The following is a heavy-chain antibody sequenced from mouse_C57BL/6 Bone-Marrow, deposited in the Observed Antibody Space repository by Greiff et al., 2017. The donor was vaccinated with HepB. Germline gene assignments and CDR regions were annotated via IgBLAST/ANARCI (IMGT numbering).Heavy chain of an antibody. CDR1: EYEFPSHD. V-gene: IGHV5-2*01. Sequence: EVKLMESGGCLVQPGESLKLSCESNEYEFPSHDMSWVRKTPEKRLELVAAINSDGGSTYYPDTMERRFIISRDNTKKTLYLQMSSLRSEDTGYSNYFDYWGQGTTLTVSS. D-gene: IGHD2-12*01. J-gene: IGHJ2*01. CDR2: INSDGGST. CDR3: FDY.